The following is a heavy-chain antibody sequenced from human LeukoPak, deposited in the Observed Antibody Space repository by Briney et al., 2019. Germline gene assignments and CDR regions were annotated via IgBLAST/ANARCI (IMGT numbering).Heavy chain of an antibody. D-gene: IGHD6-13*01. Sequence: SVKVSCKASGGAFSSYAISWVRQAPGQGLEWMGGIIPIFGTANYAQKFQGRVTITADESTSTAYMELSSLRSEDTAVYYCARDVWQQLATWGQGTLVTVSS. CDR3: ARDVWQQLAT. CDR1: GGAFSSYA. J-gene: IGHJ4*02. CDR2: IIPIFGTA. V-gene: IGHV1-69*01.